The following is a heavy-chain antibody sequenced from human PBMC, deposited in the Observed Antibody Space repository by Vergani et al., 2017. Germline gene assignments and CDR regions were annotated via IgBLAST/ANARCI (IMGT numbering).Heavy chain of an antibody. CDR3: ATGLFVVVPAANDY. Sequence: EVQLVESGGGLVKPGGSLRLSCAASGFTFSSYSMNWVRQAPGKGLEWVSSISSSSSYIYYADSVKCRFTICRDNAKNSLYLQMNSLRAEDTAVYYCATGLFVVVPAANDYWGQGTLVTVSS. D-gene: IGHD2-2*01. CDR1: GFTFSSYS. CDR2: ISSSSSYI. V-gene: IGHV3-21*01. J-gene: IGHJ4*02.